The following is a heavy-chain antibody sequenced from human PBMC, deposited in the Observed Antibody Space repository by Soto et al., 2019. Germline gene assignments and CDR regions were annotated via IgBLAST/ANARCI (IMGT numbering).Heavy chain of an antibody. V-gene: IGHV5-51*01. J-gene: IGHJ5*01. CDR1: GYTFTTYW. CDR2: IYPGDSDT. D-gene: IGHD1-1*01. Sequence: GESLKISCKGSGYTFTTYWIAWVRQMPGKGLEWIGIIYPGDSDTRYSPSFQGQVTISADKSVTTAYLHLSSLKASDTAIYYCSRRPSASGTKKWFDSWGQGTLVTVSS. CDR3: SRRPSASGTKKWFDS.